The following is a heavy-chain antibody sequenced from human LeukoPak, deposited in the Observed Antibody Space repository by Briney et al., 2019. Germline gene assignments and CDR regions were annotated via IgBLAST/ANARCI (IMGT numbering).Heavy chain of an antibody. Sequence: SVHVPHKPCRCTFRRYAISWVRQPPAHGLEWMGGIIHIFGTANYAQKFQGRVTITADKSTSTAYMELSSLRSEDTAVYYCARGGIAAQGYYYYYMDVWGKGTTVTVSS. CDR2: IIHIFGTA. D-gene: IGHD6-13*01. CDR1: RCTFRRYA. V-gene: IGHV1-69*06. CDR3: ARGGIAAQGYYYYYMDV. J-gene: IGHJ6*03.